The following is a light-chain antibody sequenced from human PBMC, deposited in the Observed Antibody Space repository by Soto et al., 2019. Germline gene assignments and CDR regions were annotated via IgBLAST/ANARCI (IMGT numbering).Light chain of an antibody. CDR3: QQRSSWPIT. V-gene: IGKV3-11*01. Sequence: IVWTHSPATLSFSPGEIATLSFRASQSVTSYLAWYQQRPGQAPRLLIYDASRRATGIPARFSGSGSGADFTLTISSLEPEDFAVYYCQQRSSWPITFGQGTRLEIK. CDR2: DAS. J-gene: IGKJ5*01. CDR1: QSVTSY.